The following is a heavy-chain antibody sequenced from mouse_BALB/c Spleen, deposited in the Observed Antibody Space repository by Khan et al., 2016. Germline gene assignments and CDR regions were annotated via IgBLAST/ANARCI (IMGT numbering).Heavy chain of an antibody. CDR3: ARKEDFGYYFDY. CDR2: ISYSGST. CDR1: GYSITSDYA. Sequence: EVKLLESGPGLVKPSQSLSLTCTVTGYSITSDYAWNWIRQFPGNKLEWMGYISYSGSTSYNPSLKSRISITRDTSKNQFFLQLNSVTTEDTATYYCARKEDFGYYFDYWGQGTTLTVSS. J-gene: IGHJ2*01. V-gene: IGHV3-2*02. D-gene: IGHD2-2*01.